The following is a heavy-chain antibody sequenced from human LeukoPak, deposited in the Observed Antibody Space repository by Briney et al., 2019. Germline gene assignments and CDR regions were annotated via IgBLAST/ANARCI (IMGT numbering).Heavy chain of an antibody. Sequence: ASVKVSCKASGYTFSDYLIRWGPHAPRQRLGWMGRINPNSGGSEYAPKFQGWVTMPRDTSISTAYVEVSRLISDDTAVYYCARDLTPTSNWEFDYWGQGTLVIVSS. J-gene: IGHJ4*02. V-gene: IGHV1-2*04. D-gene: IGHD1-26*01. CDR3: ARDLTPTSNWEFDY. CDR1: GYTFSDYL. CDR2: INPNSGGS.